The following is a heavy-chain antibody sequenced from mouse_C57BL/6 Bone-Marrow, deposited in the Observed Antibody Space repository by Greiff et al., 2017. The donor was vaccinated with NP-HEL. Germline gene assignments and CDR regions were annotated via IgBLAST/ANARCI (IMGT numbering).Heavy chain of an antibody. J-gene: IGHJ2*01. CDR1: GYTFTGYW. CDR2: ILPGSGST. D-gene: IGHD1-1*01. V-gene: IGHV1-9*01. CDR3: ARCPVVPDY. Sequence: QVQLQQSGAELMKPGASVKLSCKATGYTFTGYWIEWVKQRPGHGLEWIGEILPGSGSTNYNEKFTGKAPFTADTSSNPAYMQLSSLTTEDSAIYYWARCPVVPDYWGQGTTLTVSS.